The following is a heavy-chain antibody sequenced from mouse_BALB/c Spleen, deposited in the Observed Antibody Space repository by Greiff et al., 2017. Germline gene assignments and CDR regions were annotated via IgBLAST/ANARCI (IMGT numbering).Heavy chain of an antibody. V-gene: IGHV3-6*02. CDR3: AVTTGYWYFDV. J-gene: IGHJ1*01. Sequence: DVQLQESGPGLVKPSQSLSLTCSVTGYSITSGYYWNWIRQFPGNKLEWMGYISYDGSNNYNPSLKNRISITRDTSKNQFFLKLNSVTTEDTATYYCAVTTGYWYFDVWGAGTTVTVSS. D-gene: IGHD2-12*01. CDR2: ISYDGSN. CDR1: GYSITSGYY.